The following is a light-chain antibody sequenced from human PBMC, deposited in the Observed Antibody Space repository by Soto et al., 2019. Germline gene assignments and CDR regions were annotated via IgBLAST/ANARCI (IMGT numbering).Light chain of an antibody. Sequence: NFMLTQPHSVSESAGKTVTISCTRSSGSIDSNYVQWYQQRPGSAPATVIYEDNQRPSGVPDRFSGSIDKSSNSASLTISGLKTEDEADYYCQSDDGFNHVVFGGGTKLTVL. J-gene: IGLJ2*01. CDR2: EDN. CDR3: QSDDGFNHVV. CDR1: SGSIDSNY. V-gene: IGLV6-57*04.